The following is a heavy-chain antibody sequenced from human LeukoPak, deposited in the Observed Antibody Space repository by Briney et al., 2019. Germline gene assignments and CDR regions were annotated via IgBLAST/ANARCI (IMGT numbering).Heavy chain of an antibody. CDR3: ARISGWSAIDY. D-gene: IGHD6-19*01. Sequence: PGRSLRLSCAASGFTFSSNGMHWVRQAPGKGLEWVAVIWYDGSKEYYADSVKGRSTISRDNSKNTVYLQMNSVRAEDTAVYYCARISGWSAIDYWGQGTLVTVSS. CDR1: GFTFSSNG. J-gene: IGHJ4*02. V-gene: IGHV3-33*01. CDR2: IWYDGSKE.